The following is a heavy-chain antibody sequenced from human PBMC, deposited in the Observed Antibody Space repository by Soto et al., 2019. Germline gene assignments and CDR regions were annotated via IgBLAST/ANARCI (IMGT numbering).Heavy chain of an antibody. V-gene: IGHV4-59*01. Sequence: SETLSLTCTVSGGSISSYYWSWIRQPPGKGLEWIGYIYYSGSTNYNPSLKSRVTISVDTSKNQFSLKLSSVTAADTAVYYCARGPYYDILTGYSNLYYYYMDVWGKGTTVTVSS. CDR1: GGSISSYY. CDR3: ARGPYYDILTGYSNLYYYYMDV. CDR2: IYYSGST. J-gene: IGHJ6*03. D-gene: IGHD3-9*01.